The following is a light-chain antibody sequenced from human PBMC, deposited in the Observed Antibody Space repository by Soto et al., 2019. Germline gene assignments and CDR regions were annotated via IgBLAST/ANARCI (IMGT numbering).Light chain of an antibody. CDR3: AAWDESLNGRV. CDR2: TNN. V-gene: IGLV1-44*01. Sequence: QSVLTQPPSASGTPGQRVTISCSGSSSNIGSSNVNWYQQLPGTAPKLLIYTNNQRPSGVPDRFSGSKSGTSASLAISGLQSADEADYYSAAWDESLNGRVFGTGTKVTV. CDR1: SSNIGSSN. J-gene: IGLJ1*01.